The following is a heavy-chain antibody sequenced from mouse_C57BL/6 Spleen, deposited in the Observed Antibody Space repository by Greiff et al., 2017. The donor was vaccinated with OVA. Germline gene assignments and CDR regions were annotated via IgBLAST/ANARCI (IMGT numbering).Heavy chain of an antibody. CDR1: GYAFSSSW. CDR2: IYPGDGDT. J-gene: IGHJ4*01. V-gene: IGHV1-82*01. CDR3: ARSPPYGNYDAMDY. Sequence: QVQLQQSGPELVKPGASVKISCKASGYAFSSSWMNWVKQRPGKGLEWIGRIYPGDGDTNYNGKFKGKATLTADKSSSTAYMQLSSLTSEDSAVYFCARSPPYGNYDAMDYWGQGTSVTVSS. D-gene: IGHD2-1*01.